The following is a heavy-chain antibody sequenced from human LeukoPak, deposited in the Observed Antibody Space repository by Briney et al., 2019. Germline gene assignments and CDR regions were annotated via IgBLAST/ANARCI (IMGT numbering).Heavy chain of an antibody. J-gene: IGHJ6*02. CDR3: ARAPFPPNYYYYDMDV. CDR1: GGSFSGYY. CDR2: IYYSGST. V-gene: IGHV4-31*11. Sequence: SETLSLTCAVYGGSFSGYYWSWIRQHPGKGLEWIGYIYYSGSTYYNPSLKSRVTISVDTSKNQFSLKLSSVTAADTAVYYCARAPFPPNYYYYDMDVWGQGTTVTVSS.